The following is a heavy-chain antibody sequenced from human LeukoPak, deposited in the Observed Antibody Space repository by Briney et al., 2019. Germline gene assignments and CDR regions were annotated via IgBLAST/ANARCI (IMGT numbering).Heavy chain of an antibody. CDR3: ARHERKTYYYDSSGYQPPDY. J-gene: IGHJ4*02. D-gene: IGHD3-22*01. CDR1: GGSISSSSYY. Sequence: KPSETLSLTCTVSGGSISSSSYYWGWIRQPPGKGLEWIGSIYYSGSTYYNPSLKSRVTISVDTSKNQFSLKLSSVTAADTAVYYCARHERKTYYYDSSGYQPPDYWGQGTLVTVSS. CDR2: IYYSGST. V-gene: IGHV4-39*01.